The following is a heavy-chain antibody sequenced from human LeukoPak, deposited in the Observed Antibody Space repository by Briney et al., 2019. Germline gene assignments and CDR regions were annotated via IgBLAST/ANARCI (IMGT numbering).Heavy chain of an antibody. D-gene: IGHD2-2*01. V-gene: IGHV3-11*01. J-gene: IGHJ6*02. CDR2: ISSSGSTI. CDR1: GFTFSDYY. Sequence: GGSLRLSCAASGFTFSDYYMSWIRQAPGKGLEWVSYISSSGSTIYYADFVKGRFTISRDNAKNSLYLQMNSLRAEDTAVYYCARDDIVVVPAAHYCYYGMDVWGQGTTVTVSS. CDR3: ARDDIVVVPAAHYCYYGMDV.